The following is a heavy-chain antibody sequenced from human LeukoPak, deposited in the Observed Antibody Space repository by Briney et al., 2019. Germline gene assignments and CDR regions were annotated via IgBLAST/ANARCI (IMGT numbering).Heavy chain of an antibody. CDR1: GYTFTGYY. D-gene: IGHD2-2*01. CDR2: INPNSGGT. J-gene: IGHJ5*02. V-gene: IGHV1-2*02. CDR3: ARGVVPAAIMREVWFDP. Sequence: ASVKVSCKASGYTFTGYYMHWVRQAPGQGLEWMGWINPNSGGTNYAQKFQGRVTMTRDTSISTAYMELSRLRSDDTAVYYCARGVVPAAIMREVWFDPWGQGTLVTVSP.